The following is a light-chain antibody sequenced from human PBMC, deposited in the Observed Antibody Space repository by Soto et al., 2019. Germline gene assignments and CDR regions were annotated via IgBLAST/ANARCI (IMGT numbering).Light chain of an antibody. CDR1: QSISSW. V-gene: IGKV1-5*03. J-gene: IGKJ4*01. CDR3: QPDKTYSS. Sequence: DIQMTQSPSTLSASVGDKVTITCRASQSISSWLAWYQQKPGKAPNLLIYKASKLESGVPSRFSGTGFGTEFSLTISSLQPDDFATYYCQPDKTYSSFGGGTTVDIK. CDR2: KAS.